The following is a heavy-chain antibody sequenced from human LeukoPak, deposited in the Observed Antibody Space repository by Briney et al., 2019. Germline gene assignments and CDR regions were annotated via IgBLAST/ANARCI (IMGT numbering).Heavy chain of an antibody. V-gene: IGHV3-66*02. D-gene: IGHD2-15*01. CDR1: EFSVGSNY. J-gene: IGHJ4*02. CDR2: IYSGGST. CDR3: ARGLFRFCSSGSCLSPFDY. Sequence: PGGSLRLSCAASEFSVGSNYMTWVRQAPGKGLEWVSLIYSGGSTYYADSVKGRFTISRDNSKKTLYLQMNSLRAEDTAVYYCARGLFRFCSSGSCLSPFDYWGQGTLVTVSS.